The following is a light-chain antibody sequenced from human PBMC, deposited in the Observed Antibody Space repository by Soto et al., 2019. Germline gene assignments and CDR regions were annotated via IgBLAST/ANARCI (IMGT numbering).Light chain of an antibody. V-gene: IGLV2-14*01. CDR1: SSDIGGYYY. J-gene: IGLJ1*01. CDR2: QVT. CDR3: TSYSSSDIYV. Sequence: QSALTQPASVSGSPGQSITISCTGTSSDIGGYYYVSWYQHHPGKAPKLLIYQVTNRPSRVSNRFSGSKSGNTASLTISGLQADDKADYYCTSYSSSDIYVFGSGTKVTVL.